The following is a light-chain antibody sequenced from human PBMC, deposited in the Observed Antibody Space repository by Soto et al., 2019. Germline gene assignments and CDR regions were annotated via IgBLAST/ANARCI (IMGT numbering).Light chain of an antibody. CDR2: GVS. J-gene: IGKJ1*01. CDR3: HQYGVLPKT. CDR1: QSISANY. V-gene: IGKV3-20*01. Sequence: EIVLKQSPGTLSLSPGDRATLSCRASQSISANYLAWYQQKPRQAPRLLIYGVSIRATGIPDRFAGSGSGPDFTLTISRLEPEDFAVYYCHQYGVLPKTFGQGTKVDIK.